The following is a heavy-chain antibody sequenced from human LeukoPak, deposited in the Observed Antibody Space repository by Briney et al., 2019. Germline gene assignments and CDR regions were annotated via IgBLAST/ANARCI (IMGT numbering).Heavy chain of an antibody. CDR3: ARDVAHDY. CDR1: GFSVNTYA. V-gene: IGHV3-23*01. Sequence: GGSLRLSCAASGFSVNTYAMSWVRQAQGKGLEWVSAISNTGGSTYYADSVKGRFTISRDKSKNTLSLQMNSLRAEDTAVYYCARDVAHDYWGQGTLVTVSS. CDR2: ISNTGGST. J-gene: IGHJ4*02.